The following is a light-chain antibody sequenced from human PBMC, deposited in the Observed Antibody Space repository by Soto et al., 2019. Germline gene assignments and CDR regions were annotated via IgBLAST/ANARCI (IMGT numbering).Light chain of an antibody. CDR1: SSDVGAYNY. Sequence: QYVLTQPASVSGSPGQSITISCTGTSSDVGAYNYVSWYQQHPGKDPKLMIYDVSNRPSGVSNRFSGSKSGNTASLTISGLQAEDEADYYCSSYTRSNTYVFGTGTKVTVL. V-gene: IGLV2-14*01. J-gene: IGLJ1*01. CDR2: DVS. CDR3: SSYTRSNTYV.